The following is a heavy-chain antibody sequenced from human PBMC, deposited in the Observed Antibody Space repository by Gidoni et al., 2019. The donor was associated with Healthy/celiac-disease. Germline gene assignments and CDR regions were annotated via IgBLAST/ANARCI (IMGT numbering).Heavy chain of an antibody. CDR3: TTVRLLSFDGMDV. Sequence: EVQLVESGGGLVKPGGSLRLSCAASGFTFSNAWMSWVRPAPGKGLEWVGRIKSKTDGGTTDYAAPVKGRFTISRDDSKNTLYLQMNSLKTEDTAVYYCTTVRLLSFDGMDVWGQGTTVTVSS. V-gene: IGHV3-15*01. J-gene: IGHJ6*02. CDR2: IKSKTDGGTT. D-gene: IGHD3-9*01. CDR1: GFTFSNAW.